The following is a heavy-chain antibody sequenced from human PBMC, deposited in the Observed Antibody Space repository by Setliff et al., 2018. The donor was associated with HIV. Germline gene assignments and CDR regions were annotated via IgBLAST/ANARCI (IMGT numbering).Heavy chain of an antibody. J-gene: IGHJ6*03. V-gene: IGHV4-59*01. CDR3: ARGRLYYGPGALDYYYYMDV. CDR1: GDSISSYY. Sequence: PSETLSLTCTVSGDSISSYYWSWIRQPPGKGLEWIGYIYYSGSTNYNPSLKSRVTISVDTSKNQFSLKLSSVTAADTAVYYCARGRLYYGPGALDYYYYMDVWGKGTTVTVSS. D-gene: IGHD3-10*01. CDR2: IYYSGST.